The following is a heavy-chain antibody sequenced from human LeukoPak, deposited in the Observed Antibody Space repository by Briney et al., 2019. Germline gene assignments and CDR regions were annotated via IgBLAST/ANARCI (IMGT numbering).Heavy chain of an antibody. Sequence: SETLSLTCAVYGGIFNGYYWSWIRQPPGKGLEWIGEINRSGTTNYNPSLKSRVTMSVDTSKNQFSLKLSSVTAADTAVYYCARGSGKDDAFDIWGQGTMVTVSS. J-gene: IGHJ3*02. CDR2: INRSGTT. V-gene: IGHV4-34*01. CDR1: GGIFNGYY. D-gene: IGHD3-10*01. CDR3: ARGSGKDDAFDI.